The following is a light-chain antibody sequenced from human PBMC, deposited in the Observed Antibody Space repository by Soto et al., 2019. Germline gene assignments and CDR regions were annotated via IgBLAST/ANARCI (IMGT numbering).Light chain of an antibody. Sequence: EIVLTQSPGTLSLSPGERATLSCRASQSVSSSFLAWYQQKPGQAPRLLIYGASSRATGIPDRFSGSGSGTDFTLTISRLEPEDFAVYSCLQYGSSPPWTFGQGTKVEIK. CDR1: QSVSSSF. CDR3: LQYGSSPPWT. CDR2: GAS. V-gene: IGKV3-20*01. J-gene: IGKJ1*01.